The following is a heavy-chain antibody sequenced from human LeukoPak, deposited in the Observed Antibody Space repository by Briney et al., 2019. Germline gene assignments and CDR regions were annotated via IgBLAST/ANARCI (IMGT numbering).Heavy chain of an antibody. Sequence: PGGSLRLSCAASGFTFSSYWMHWVRQAPGKGLVWVSRINSDGSSTSYADSVRGRFSISRDNAKNTLYLQMNSLRAEDTAVYYCARGLAYGDYLSYYYCYYMDVWGKGATVIISS. V-gene: IGHV3-74*01. CDR1: GFTFSSYW. J-gene: IGHJ6*03. D-gene: IGHD4-17*01. CDR3: ARGLAYGDYLSYYYCYYMDV. CDR2: INSDGSST.